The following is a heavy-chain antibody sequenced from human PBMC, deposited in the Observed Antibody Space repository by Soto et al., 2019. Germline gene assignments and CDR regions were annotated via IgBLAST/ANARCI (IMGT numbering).Heavy chain of an antibody. CDR2: IYKSTTT. CDR1: GDSISSVDYF. D-gene: IGHD2-15*01. Sequence: SETLSRTCSVSGDSISSVDYFWAWIRQPPGQALEYIGYIYKSTTTYYNPSFESRVAISLDTSKSQFSLTVTSVTAAATAVYFCARGRYCLTGRCFPNWFDSWGQGTLVTVSS. V-gene: IGHV4-30-4*02. CDR3: ARGRYCLTGRCFPNWFDS. J-gene: IGHJ5*01.